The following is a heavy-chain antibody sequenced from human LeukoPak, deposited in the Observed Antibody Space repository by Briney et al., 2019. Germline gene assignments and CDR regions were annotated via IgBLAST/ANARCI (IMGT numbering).Heavy chain of an antibody. CDR1: GFTFSSYA. CDR2: ISYDGSSK. CDR3: ARDPGYSGYDWEYYFDY. D-gene: IGHD5-12*01. V-gene: IGHV3-30*01. Sequence: GGSLRLSCAASGFTFSSYAMHWVRQAPGKGLEWVAVISYDGSSKYYADSVKGRFTISRDNSKNTLYLQMNSLRAEDTAVYYCARDPGYSGYDWEYYFDYWGQGTLVTVSS. J-gene: IGHJ4*02.